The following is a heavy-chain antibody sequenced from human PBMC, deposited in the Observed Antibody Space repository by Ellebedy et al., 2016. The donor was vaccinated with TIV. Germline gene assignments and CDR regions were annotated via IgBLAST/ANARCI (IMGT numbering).Heavy chain of an antibody. V-gene: IGHV3-74*01. Sequence: GESLKISCAASGFTLSSYWMHWVRQAPGKGLVWVSRVKTDGSSTSYADSVKGRFTISRDNAKNTLYLQMNSLRAEDTAVYYCARDQSTVGPTTCDYWGQGTLVTVSS. J-gene: IGHJ4*02. CDR2: VKTDGSST. CDR1: GFTLSSYW. CDR3: ARDQSTVGPTTCDY. D-gene: IGHD1-26*01.